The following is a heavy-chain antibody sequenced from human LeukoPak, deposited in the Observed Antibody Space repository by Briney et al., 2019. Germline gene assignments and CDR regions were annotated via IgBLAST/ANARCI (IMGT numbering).Heavy chain of an antibody. CDR1: GIPSINYS. CDR2: ISGSSRYI. CDR3: ARVNSALVVSSEGSWAGSLGFDH. Sequence: GGSLRHSRAASGIPSINYSLTWVRQAPGKGVVWVSSISGSSRYIHYSDSVRGRFSISRDNAKNSVYLQMDSLTADDTAVYYFARVNSALVVSSEGSWAGSLGFDHWGQGILVIVSS. V-gene: IGHV3-21*06. J-gene: IGHJ4*02. D-gene: IGHD2/OR15-2a*01.